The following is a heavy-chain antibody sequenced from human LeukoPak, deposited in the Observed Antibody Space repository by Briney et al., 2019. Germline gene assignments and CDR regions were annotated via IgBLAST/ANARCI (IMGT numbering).Heavy chain of an antibody. V-gene: IGHV3-15*01. CDR3: AKVQNSQALLWFGETGFDY. CDR1: GFTFSNAW. D-gene: IGHD3-10*01. J-gene: IGHJ4*02. Sequence: GGSLRLSCAASGFTFSNAWMSWVRQAPGKGLEWVGRIKSKTDGGTTDYAAPVKGRFTISRDDSKNTLYLQMNSLKTEDTAVYYCAKVQNSQALLWFGETGFDYWGQGTLVTVSS. CDR2: IKSKTDGGTT.